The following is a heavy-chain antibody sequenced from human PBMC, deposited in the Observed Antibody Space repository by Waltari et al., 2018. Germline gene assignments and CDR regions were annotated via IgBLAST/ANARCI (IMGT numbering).Heavy chain of an antibody. CDR3: ARELPHMTTAGMDV. D-gene: IGHD4-4*01. J-gene: IGHJ6*02. CDR1: GFTLRSYE. CDR2: ISSSGSTI. Sequence: EVQLVESGGGLVQPGGSMSISCAASGFTLRSYERNWVRQAPGKGLEWVSYISSSGSTIYYADSVKGRFTISRDNAKNSLYLQMNSLRAEDTAVYYCARELPHMTTAGMDVWGQGTTVTVSS. V-gene: IGHV3-48*03.